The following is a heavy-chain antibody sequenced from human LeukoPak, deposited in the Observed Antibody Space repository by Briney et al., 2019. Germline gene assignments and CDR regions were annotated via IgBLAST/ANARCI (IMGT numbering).Heavy chain of an antibody. CDR3: AKNCRGLPDEPFDY. D-gene: IGHD4-17*01. CDR2: ISYDGSNK. V-gene: IGHV3-30*04. Sequence: PGGSLRLSCAASGFTFSSYAMHWVRQAPGKGLEWVAVISYDGSNKYSADSVKGRFTISRDNSKNTLYLQMNSLRAEDTAVYYCAKNCRGLPDEPFDYWGQGTLVTVSS. J-gene: IGHJ4*02. CDR1: GFTFSSYA.